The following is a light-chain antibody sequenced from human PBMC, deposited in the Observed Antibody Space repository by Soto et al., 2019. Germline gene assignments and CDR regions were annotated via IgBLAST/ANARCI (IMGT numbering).Light chain of an antibody. V-gene: IGLV3-21*02. J-gene: IGLJ1*01. Sequence: SSELAQSPSVSVAPGQTARITCGGNKIGSKSVHWYQQKPGQAPVLVVYDDSARPSGIPERFSGSNSGNTATLTISGAEAGDEADYYCQVWDSSSDNYVFGTGTKVTVL. CDR3: QVWDSSSDNYV. CDR1: KIGSKS. CDR2: DDS.